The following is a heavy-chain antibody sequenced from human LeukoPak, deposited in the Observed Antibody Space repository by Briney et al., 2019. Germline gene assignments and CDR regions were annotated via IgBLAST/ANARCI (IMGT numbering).Heavy chain of an antibody. J-gene: IGHJ4*02. V-gene: IGHV3-23*01. D-gene: IGHD1-26*01. CDR2: VSGNGART. Sequence: GGSLRLSCAASGFAFNTYAMNWVRLAPGKGLEWVSAVSGNGARTWYADSVKGRFTISRDNARNTVYLQMNSLRAEDSALYHCARDLGRVPGVFDYWGQGTLVTVSS. CDR1: GFAFNTYA. CDR3: ARDLGRVPGVFDY.